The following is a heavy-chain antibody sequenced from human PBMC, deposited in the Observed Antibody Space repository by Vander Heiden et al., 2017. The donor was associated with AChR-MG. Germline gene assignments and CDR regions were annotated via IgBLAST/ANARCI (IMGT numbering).Heavy chain of an antibody. J-gene: IGHJ6*03. D-gene: IGHD3-9*01. CDR2: IVVGSGNT. V-gene: IGHV1-58*01. CDR1: GFTFTSSA. Sequence: QMQLVQSGPEVKKPGTSVKVSCKASGFTFTSSAVQWVRQARGQRLEWIGWIVVGSGNTNYAQKFQERVTITRDMSTSTAYMELSSLRSEDTAVYYCAADHYDILTSQADYYYYYYMDVWGKGTTVTVSS. CDR3: AADHYDILTSQADYYYYYYMDV.